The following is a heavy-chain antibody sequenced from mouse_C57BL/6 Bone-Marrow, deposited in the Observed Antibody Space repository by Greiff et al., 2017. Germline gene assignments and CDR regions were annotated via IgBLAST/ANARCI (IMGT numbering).Heavy chain of an antibody. CDR2: IYPGSGST. Sequence: QVQLQQPGAELVKPGASVKMSCTASGYTFTSYWITWVKQRPGQGLEWIGDIYPGSGSTNYNEKFKSKATLTVDTSSSTAYLQLSSLTSEDTAVYYCAISNIDYDYDDYWGQGTTLTVSS. CDR3: AISNIDYDYDDY. D-gene: IGHD2-4*01. J-gene: IGHJ2*01. V-gene: IGHV1-55*01. CDR1: GYTFTSYW.